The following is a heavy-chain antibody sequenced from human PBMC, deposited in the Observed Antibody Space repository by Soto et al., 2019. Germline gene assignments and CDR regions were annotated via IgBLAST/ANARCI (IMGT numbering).Heavy chain of an antibody. D-gene: IGHD3-10*01. Sequence: SETLSLTCAVSGYSMSSSDYYWGWIRQPPGKGLEWIGSIYYSGSTYYNPSLQSRVAISVDTSKNQFSLKLKSVTAADTAVYYCARSISNGIHGLAQNYWGQGTLVTVSS. CDR1: GYSMSSSDYY. J-gene: IGHJ4*02. CDR3: ARSISNGIHGLAQNY. V-gene: IGHV4-39*01. CDR2: IYYSGST.